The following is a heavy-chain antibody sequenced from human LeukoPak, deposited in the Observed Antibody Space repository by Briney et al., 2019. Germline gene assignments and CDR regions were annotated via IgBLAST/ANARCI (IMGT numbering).Heavy chain of an antibody. CDR2: IYTSGST. Sequence: PSETLSLTCTVSGGSISSGSYYWSWIRQPAGKGLEWIGRIYTSGSTNYNPSLKSRVTISVDTSKNQFSLKLSSVTAADTAVYYRARELIVVVPAANWFDPWGQGTLVTVSS. V-gene: IGHV4-61*02. D-gene: IGHD2-2*01. CDR1: GGSISSGSYY. J-gene: IGHJ5*02. CDR3: ARELIVVVPAANWFDP.